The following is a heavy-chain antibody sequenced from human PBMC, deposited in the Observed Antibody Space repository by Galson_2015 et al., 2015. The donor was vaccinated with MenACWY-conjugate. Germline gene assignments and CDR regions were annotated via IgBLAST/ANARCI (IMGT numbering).Heavy chain of an antibody. D-gene: IGHD6-19*01. Sequence: SLRLSCAASGFTFSNYAMTWVRQAPGKGLEWISGISNSGSSTYYADSVKGRFTISRENSKNTLYLQMNSLRAEDTAVYYCAKVEVRTPVAGLDYWGQGTLVTVSS. CDR2: ISNSGSST. J-gene: IGHJ4*02. CDR3: AKVEVRTPVAGLDY. V-gene: IGHV3-23*01. CDR1: GFTFSNYA.